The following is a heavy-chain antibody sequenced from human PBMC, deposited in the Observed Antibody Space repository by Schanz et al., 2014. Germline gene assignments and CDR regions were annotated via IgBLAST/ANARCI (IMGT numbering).Heavy chain of an antibody. CDR3: ARDPNSVNEIDY. CDR2: IKGDSSEK. D-gene: IGHD5-12*01. J-gene: IGHJ4*02. Sequence: EVQLEESGGGLVKPGGSLRLSCVASGFTFSNAWMNWVRQGPGNRLEWVANIKGDSSEKNYVDSVKGRFTLSRDNAKNSMYLQMNSLRVEDTAVYYCARDPNSVNEIDYWGQGTLVTVSS. CDR1: GFTFSNAW. V-gene: IGHV3-7*03.